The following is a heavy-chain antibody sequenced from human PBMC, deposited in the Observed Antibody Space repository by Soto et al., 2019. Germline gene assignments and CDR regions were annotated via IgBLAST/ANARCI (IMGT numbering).Heavy chain of an antibody. D-gene: IGHD2-15*01. CDR2: INAGNGNT. Sequence: QVQLVQSGAEVKKPGASVKVSCKASGYTFTSYAMHWVRQAPGQRLEWMGWINAGNGNTKYSQKFQGRVTITRDTSASTGYMELSSLRSEDTAVYYCAIAKVVVVVADTKPWESNYGMDVWGQGSTVTVSS. V-gene: IGHV1-3*01. J-gene: IGHJ6*02. CDR3: AIAKVVVVVADTKPWESNYGMDV. CDR1: GYTFTSYA.